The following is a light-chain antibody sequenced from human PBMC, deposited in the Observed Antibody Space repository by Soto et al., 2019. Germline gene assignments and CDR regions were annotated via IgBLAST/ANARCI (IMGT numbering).Light chain of an antibody. V-gene: IGKV2-28*01. Sequence: DIVMTQSPLSLPVTPGEPASISCRSSQSLLHSNGYNYLDWYLQKPGQSPQLLIYLGSNRASGVPDRFSGSGSGTDFTLKISRVEAEDVGVYYCMQAIQTPLFGQGTKLEIK. CDR2: LGS. CDR3: MQAIQTPL. J-gene: IGKJ2*01. CDR1: QSLLHSNGYNY.